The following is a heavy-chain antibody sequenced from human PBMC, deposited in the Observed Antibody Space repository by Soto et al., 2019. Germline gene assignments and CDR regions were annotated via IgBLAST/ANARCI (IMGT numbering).Heavy chain of an antibody. CDR1: GFTFSSYG. CDR2: ISYDGSNK. J-gene: IGHJ3*02. D-gene: IGHD5-12*01. Sequence: GGSLRLSCAASGFTFSSYGMHWVRQAPGKGLEWVAVISYDGSNKYYADSVKGRFTISRDNSKNTLYLQMNSLRAEDTAVYYCAKGGSLVATMDDAFDIWGQGTMVTVSS. V-gene: IGHV3-30*18. CDR3: AKGGSLVATMDDAFDI.